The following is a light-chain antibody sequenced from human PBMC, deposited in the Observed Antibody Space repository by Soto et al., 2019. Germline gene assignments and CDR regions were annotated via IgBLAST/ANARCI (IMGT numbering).Light chain of an antibody. CDR3: QQRSNWPLT. CDR1: QSVSSY. J-gene: IGKJ4*01. V-gene: IGKV3-11*01. CDR2: DAS. Sequence: DIVLTQSPATLSLSLGERATLSCRASQSVSSYLAWYQQKPGQAPRLLIYDASNRATGIPARFSGSGSGTDFTLTISSLEPEDFAVYYCQQRSNWPLTFGGGTKVDIK.